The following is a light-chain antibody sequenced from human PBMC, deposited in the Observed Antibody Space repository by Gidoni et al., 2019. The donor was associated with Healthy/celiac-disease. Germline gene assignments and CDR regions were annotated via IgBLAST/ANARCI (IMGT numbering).Light chain of an antibody. CDR1: QSLLHSNGYNY. CDR2: LGA. V-gene: IGKV2-28*01. J-gene: IGKJ2*01. Sequence: DIVMTQSQLSLRVTPGEPASISCRSSQSLLHSNGYNYVDWYLQKPGQSPQLLIDLGANLASGVPDRCSRSVSDTDFKLKISRVEAEDVGVYYCMQALQSMYTFGQGTKLEIK. CDR3: MQALQSMYT.